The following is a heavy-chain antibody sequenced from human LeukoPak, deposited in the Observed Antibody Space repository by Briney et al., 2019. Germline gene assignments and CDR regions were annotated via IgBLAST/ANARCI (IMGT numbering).Heavy chain of an antibody. D-gene: IGHD3-10*01. CDR2: ISGSTGNL. CDR1: GFTFNSYA. CDR3: AKMGFPNFGELGY. V-gene: IGHV3-23*01. Sequence: PGGSLRLSCAASGFTFNSYAMSWVRQAPGKGLEWVSGISGSTGNLYYEDSVRGRFTISRDNSKSTLYLQMNSLRPEDTATYYCAKMGFPNFGELGYWGQGTLVTVSS. J-gene: IGHJ4*02.